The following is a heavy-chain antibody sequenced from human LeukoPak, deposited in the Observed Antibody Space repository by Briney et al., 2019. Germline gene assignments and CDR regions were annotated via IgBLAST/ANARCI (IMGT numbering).Heavy chain of an antibody. V-gene: IGHV3-23*01. CDR1: GFTFSSYV. D-gene: IGHD2-15*01. CDR3: AKGVSAVVPHALDS. J-gene: IGHJ4*02. Sequence: GGSLRLSCAASGFTFSSYVMNWVRQAPGKGLEWVSAVSGSGSSTYYADSVKGRFTISRDNSKNTLYLQMDSLRAEDTAVYYCAKGVSAVVPHALDSWGQGTLVTVSS. CDR2: VSGSGSST.